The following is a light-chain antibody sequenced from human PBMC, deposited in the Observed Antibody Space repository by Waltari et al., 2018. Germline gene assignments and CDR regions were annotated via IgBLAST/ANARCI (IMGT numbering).Light chain of an antibody. CDR2: AVT. CDR1: TSDVGSYNY. CDR3: SSYTSINTLVV. Sequence: QSALTQPASVSGSPEQSITISCTGTTSDVGSYNYVSCYQQHPGKAPKLMIYAVTNRPSGVSNRFSGSKSGNTASLTISGLQAEDEADYYCSSYTSINTLVVFGGGTKLTVL. V-gene: IGLV2-14*03. J-gene: IGLJ2*01.